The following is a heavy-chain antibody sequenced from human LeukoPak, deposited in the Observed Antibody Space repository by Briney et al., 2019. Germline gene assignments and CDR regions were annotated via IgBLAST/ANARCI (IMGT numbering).Heavy chain of an antibody. J-gene: IGHJ4*02. Sequence: ASVKVSCKASGYTFTSYGISWVRQAPGQGLEWMGWISAYNGNTNYAQKLQGRVTMTTDTSTSTAYMELSSLKASDTAMYYCATSGNSGSSDYWGQGTLVTVSS. CDR1: GYTFTSYG. V-gene: IGHV1-18*01. CDR2: ISAYNGNT. D-gene: IGHD4-23*01. CDR3: ATSGNSGSSDY.